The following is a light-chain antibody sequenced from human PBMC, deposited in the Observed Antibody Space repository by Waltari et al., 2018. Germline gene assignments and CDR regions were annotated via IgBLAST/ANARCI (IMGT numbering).Light chain of an antibody. CDR2: GAS. V-gene: IGKV3-11*01. Sequence: EIVLTQSPATLSLSPGERATLSCRASQSVSSYLVWYQQKPGQTPRLLIYGASNRATGIPDRFSGSGSGTDFTLTISSLESEDFAVYYCNQRSNSPITFGQGTRLEIK. CDR1: QSVSSY. CDR3: NQRSNSPIT. J-gene: IGKJ5*01.